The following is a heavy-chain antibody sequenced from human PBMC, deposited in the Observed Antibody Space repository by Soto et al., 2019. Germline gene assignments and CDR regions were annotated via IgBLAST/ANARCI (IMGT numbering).Heavy chain of an antibody. CDR1: GYTFTNYY. CDR3: SRDHREWLEREHLDN. J-gene: IGHJ4*02. D-gene: IGHD6-19*01. Sequence: ASVKVSCKTSGYTFTNYYIHWVRQAPGQGLESMGWINPHTGGTNYAQKFQGRVTMTRDTSISTAYMELSRLRSDDTAVYYCSRDHREWLEREHLDNWGQVTLVTVSS. V-gene: IGHV1-2*02. CDR2: INPHTGGT.